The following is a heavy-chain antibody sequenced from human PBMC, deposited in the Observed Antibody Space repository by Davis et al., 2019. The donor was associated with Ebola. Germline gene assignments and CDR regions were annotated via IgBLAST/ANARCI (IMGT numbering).Heavy chain of an antibody. CDR1: VYTFINHV. Sequence: ASVQVSCKASVYTFINHVMHWVRQAPGQRLEWMGWIIVGNGNTKYSQKFQDRVTITRDTSASTAYMEVSSLRSEDTAVYYCARSMTMVLDVWGQGTTVTVSS. CDR2: IIVGNGNT. CDR3: ARSMTMVLDV. V-gene: IGHV1-3*01. J-gene: IGHJ6*02. D-gene: IGHD4/OR15-4a*01.